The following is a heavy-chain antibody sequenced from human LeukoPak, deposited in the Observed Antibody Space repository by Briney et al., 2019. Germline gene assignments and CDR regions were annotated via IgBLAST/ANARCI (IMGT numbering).Heavy chain of an antibody. V-gene: IGHV3-30*04. D-gene: IGHD1-26*01. CDR3: ASGEGIVGATSAFDI. Sequence: PGGSLRLSCAASGFTFSSYAVHWVRQAPGKGLEWVALISYDGSNKYYADSVKGRFTISRDNSKNTLYLQINSLRAEDTAVYYCASGEGIVGATSAFDIWGQGTMVTVSS. J-gene: IGHJ3*02. CDR1: GFTFSSYA. CDR2: ISYDGSNK.